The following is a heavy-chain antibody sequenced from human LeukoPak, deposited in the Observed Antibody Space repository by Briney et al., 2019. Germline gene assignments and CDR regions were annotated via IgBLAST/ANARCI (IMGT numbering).Heavy chain of an antibody. V-gene: IGHV3-7*01. J-gene: IGHJ4*02. CDR1: GFTFSSYW. Sequence: QTGGSLRLSCAASGFTFSSYWMSWVRQAPGKGLEWVANIKQDGSEKYYVDSVKGRFTISRDNAKNSLYLQMNSLRAEDTAVYFCAKNYYGPGSHYDYWGPGTLVTVSS. CDR3: AKNYYGPGSHYDY. CDR2: IKQDGSEK. D-gene: IGHD3-10*01.